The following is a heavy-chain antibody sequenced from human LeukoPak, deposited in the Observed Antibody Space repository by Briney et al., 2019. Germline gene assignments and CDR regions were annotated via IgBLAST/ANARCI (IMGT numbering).Heavy chain of an antibody. J-gene: IGHJ4*02. Sequence: ASVKVSCKASGYTFTGYYMHWVRQAPGQGLEWMGWINPNSGGTNYAQKFQGRVTMTRDTSISTAYMELSRLRSDDTAVYYRARDRSIAVNYYFDYWGQGTLVTVSS. CDR3: ARDRSIAVNYYFDY. D-gene: IGHD6-19*01. V-gene: IGHV1-2*02. CDR1: GYTFTGYY. CDR2: INPNSGGT.